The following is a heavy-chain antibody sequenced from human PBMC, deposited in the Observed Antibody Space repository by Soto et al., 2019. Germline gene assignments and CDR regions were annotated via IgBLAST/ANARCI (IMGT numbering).Heavy chain of an antibody. J-gene: IGHJ6*02. Sequence: PGGSLRLSCAASGFTFSSYAMSWVRQAPGKGLEWVSFICGSGGSTYYADSVKGRFTISRDNSKNTLYLKMNSLRAEDTAVYYFATWPGELTYYYGSGSYFMDVWGQGTTVTVSS. D-gene: IGHD3-10*01. V-gene: IGHV3-23*01. CDR1: GFTFSSYA. CDR2: ICGSGGST. CDR3: ATWPGELTYYYGSGSYFMDV.